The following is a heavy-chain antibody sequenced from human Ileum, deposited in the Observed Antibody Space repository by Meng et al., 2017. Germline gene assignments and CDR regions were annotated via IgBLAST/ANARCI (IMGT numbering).Heavy chain of an antibody. CDR2: ISTSSTYI. Sequence: GGSLRLSCAASGFTFSSYSMNWVRQAPGKGLEFVSSISTSSTYIYYADSLKGRFTISRDNAKNSLYLQMNSLRAEDTAVYYCARDHTSSWYGRGDAFDIWGQGKMV. CDR3: ARDHTSSWYGRGDAFDI. CDR1: GFTFSSYS. J-gene: IGHJ3*02. D-gene: IGHD6-13*01. V-gene: IGHV3-21*01.